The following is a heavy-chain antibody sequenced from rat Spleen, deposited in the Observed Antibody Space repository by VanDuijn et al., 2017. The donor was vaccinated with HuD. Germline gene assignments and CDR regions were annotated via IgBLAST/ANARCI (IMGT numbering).Heavy chain of an antibody. CDR2: ISYDGTTT. Sequence: EVQLVESGGGLVQPGRSLKLSCAASGFTFSNYGMAWVRQAPTKGLEWVATISYDGTTTYYRDSVKGRFTISCDNAKNTLYLQLDSLRSADTATYYCARQWEGWGQGVMVTVSS. J-gene: IGHJ2*01. D-gene: IGHD1-11*01. CDR1: GFTFSNYG. CDR3: ARQWEG. V-gene: IGHV5-29*01.